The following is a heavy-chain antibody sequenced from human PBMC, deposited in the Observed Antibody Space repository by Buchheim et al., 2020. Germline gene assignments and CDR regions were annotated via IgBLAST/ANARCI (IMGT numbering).Heavy chain of an antibody. J-gene: IGHJ6*02. Sequence: QVQLVQSGAEVKKPGASVKVSCKASGYTFTGYYMHWVRQAPGQGLEWMGWINPNSGGTNYAQQFQGWVTMTRDTSISTAYMELSRLRSDDTAVYYCARGGAYDYVWGSYADVWGQGTT. CDR2: INPNSGGT. V-gene: IGHV1-2*04. CDR1: GYTFTGYY. CDR3: ARGGAYDYVWGSYADV. D-gene: IGHD3-16*01.